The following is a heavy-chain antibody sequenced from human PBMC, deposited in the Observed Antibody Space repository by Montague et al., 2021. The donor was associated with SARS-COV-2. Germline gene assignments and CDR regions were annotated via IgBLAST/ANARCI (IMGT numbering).Heavy chain of an antibody. V-gene: IGHV4-59*01. D-gene: IGHD3-10*01. CDR1: GDSISDYY. CDR3: ARTSRGSRYFYGVDV. Sequence: SETLSLTCTVSGDSISDYYWSWIRQPPGMALEWIGYIFRSGATNYNPPLKSRVIISLDTSKSQFSLRLSSVTAADTAIYYCARTSRGSRYFYGVDVWGQGTTVTVSS. J-gene: IGHJ6*02. CDR2: IFRSGAT.